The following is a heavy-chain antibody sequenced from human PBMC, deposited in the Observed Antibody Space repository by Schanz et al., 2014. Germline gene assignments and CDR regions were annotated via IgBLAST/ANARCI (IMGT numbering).Heavy chain of an antibody. V-gene: IGHV3-11*06. CDR1: GFTFRDYY. CDR3: ARVHHYDPSGWGYFDY. CDR2: ISSSSSYI. J-gene: IGHJ4*02. Sequence: QVQLVESGGGLVKPGGSLRLSCAASGFTFRDYYMSWIRQAPGKGLEWVSSISSSSSYIYYADSVKGRFTISRDNAKNSLYLQMNRLRAEDTAVYYCARVHHYDPSGWGYFDYWGQGTLVTVSS. D-gene: IGHD3-22*01.